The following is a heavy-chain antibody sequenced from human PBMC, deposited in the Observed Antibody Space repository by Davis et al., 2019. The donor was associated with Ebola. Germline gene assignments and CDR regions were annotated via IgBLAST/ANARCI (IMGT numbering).Heavy chain of an antibody. Sequence: GESLKISCAASGFIVSDKSMSWVRQAPGKGLEWVSVIYRDERTYYADPVKGRFTVSRDNSENMLYLQMSTLRAEDTAVYYCARHVNGDFWYFDLWGRGTRVTVSS. J-gene: IGHJ2*01. CDR1: GFIVSDKS. V-gene: IGHV3-53*01. CDR3: ARHVNGDFWYFDL. D-gene: IGHD4-17*01. CDR2: IYRDERT.